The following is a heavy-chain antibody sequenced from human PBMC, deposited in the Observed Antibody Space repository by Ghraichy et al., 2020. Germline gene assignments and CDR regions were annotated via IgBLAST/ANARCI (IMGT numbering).Heavy chain of an antibody. CDR3: ARDGTEDWAYYYYYYMDV. Sequence: ASVKVSCKASGYTFTSYAMHWVRQAPGQRLEWMGWINAGNGNTKYSQKFQGRVTITRDTSASTAYMELSSLRSEDTAVYYCARDGTEDWAYYYYYYMDVWGKGTTVTVSS. J-gene: IGHJ6*03. CDR1: GYTFTSYA. V-gene: IGHV1-3*01. CDR2: INAGNGNT. D-gene: IGHD6-13*01.